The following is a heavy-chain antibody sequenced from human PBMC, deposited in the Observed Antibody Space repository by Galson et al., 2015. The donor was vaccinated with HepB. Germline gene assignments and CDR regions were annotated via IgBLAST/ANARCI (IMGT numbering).Heavy chain of an antibody. CDR1: GYTFTGYY. J-gene: IGHJ4*02. Sequence: SVKVSCKASGYTFTGYYMHWVRQAPGQGLEWMGWINPNSGGTNYAQKFQGRVTMTRDTSISTAYMELSRLRSDDTAVYYCARSPRLLIVVVEFGFDYWGQGTLVSVSS. CDR2: INPNSGGT. D-gene: IGHD3-22*01. V-gene: IGHV1-2*02. CDR3: ARSPRLLIVVVEFGFDY.